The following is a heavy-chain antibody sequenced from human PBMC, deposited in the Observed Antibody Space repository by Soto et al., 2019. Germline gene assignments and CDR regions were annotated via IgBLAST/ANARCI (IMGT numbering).Heavy chain of an antibody. CDR2: ISTYNINT. V-gene: IGHV1-18*01. D-gene: IGHD2-2*01. CDR3: ASVICAGFCRSTASRIVSIDS. CDR1: GYTFNSYG. J-gene: IGHJ4*02. Sequence: QVQLVQSGPEVKKPGASVRVSCKASGYTFNSYGVTWVRQVPGQGLEWMGWISTYNINTKYAQKFQGRVTMTADTSXXTVSMDLRSLRSDAPPVYSCASVICAGFCRSTASRIVSIDSWGQGTLVSVSS.